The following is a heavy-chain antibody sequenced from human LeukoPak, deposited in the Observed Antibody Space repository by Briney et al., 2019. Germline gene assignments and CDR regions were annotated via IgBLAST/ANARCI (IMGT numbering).Heavy chain of an antibody. CDR3: ASVDTAMATSLHWFDP. CDR1: GGSISSSSYY. CDR2: IYYSGST. J-gene: IGHJ5*02. Sequence: SETLSLTCTVSGGSISSSSYYWGWIRQPPGKGLEWIGSIYYSGSTYYNPSLKSRVTISVDTSKNQFSLKLSSVTAADTAVYYCASVDTAMATSLHWFDPWGQGTLVTVSS. V-gene: IGHV4-39*01. D-gene: IGHD5-18*01.